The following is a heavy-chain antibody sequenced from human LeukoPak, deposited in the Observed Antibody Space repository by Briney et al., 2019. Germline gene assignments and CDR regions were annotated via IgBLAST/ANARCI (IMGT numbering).Heavy chain of an antibody. D-gene: IGHD3-16*02. J-gene: IGHJ4*02. CDR1: GYTFTSYG. CDR3: ARAQRGSYRSPLSN. Sequence: GASVTVSCTASGYTFTSYGISWVRQAPGQGLEWMGWISAYNGNTNYAQKLQGRVTMTTDTSTSTAYMDLRSLRSDDTAVYYCARAQRGSYRSPLSNWGQGTLVTVSS. V-gene: IGHV1-18*01. CDR2: ISAYNGNT.